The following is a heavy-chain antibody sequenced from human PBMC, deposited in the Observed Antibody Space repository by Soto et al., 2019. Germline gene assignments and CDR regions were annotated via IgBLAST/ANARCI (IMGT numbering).Heavy chain of an antibody. D-gene: IGHD6-25*01. CDR1: GYTFINYY. J-gene: IGHJ4*02. CDR3: ARHLAASDV. Sequence: QVQLVQSGAAVKKPGASVKVSCTASGYTFINYYIHWFRQAPGHGLEWMAIINPTGGSTNYAQKFQGRLTLTMDTSTSTVYMELSSLTSEDTSMYYCARHLAASDVWGQGTLVTVSS. V-gene: IGHV1-46*01. CDR2: INPTGGST.